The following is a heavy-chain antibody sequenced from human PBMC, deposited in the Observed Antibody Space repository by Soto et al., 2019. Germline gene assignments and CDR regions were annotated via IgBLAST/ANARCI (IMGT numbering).Heavy chain of an antibody. CDR2: MSHSGRT. V-gene: IGHV4-39*01. D-gene: IGHD4-17*01. J-gene: IGHJ4*02. CDR3: ATFNGDYVSY. Sequence: SETLSLTCTVSGASISSSDYYWGWIRQPPGKGLERIGSMSHSGRTAYNPSLKSRVTISEDTSKNQFSLKLSSVTAADTAVYYCATFNGDYVSYWGQGTLVTVS. CDR1: GASISSSDYY.